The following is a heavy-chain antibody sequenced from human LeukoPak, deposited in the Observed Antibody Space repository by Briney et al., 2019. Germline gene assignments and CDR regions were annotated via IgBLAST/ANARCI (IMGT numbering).Heavy chain of an antibody. J-gene: IGHJ6*03. CDR3: AKDSTVYYYYYMDV. CDR1: GFTFSSYG. CDR2: IRYGGSNK. D-gene: IGHD4-11*01. Sequence: GGSLRLSCAASGFTFSSYGMHWVRQAPGKGLEWVAFIRYGGSNKYYADSVKGRFTISRDNSKNTLYLQMNSLRAEDTAVYYCAKDSTVYYYYYMDVWGKGTTVTVSS. V-gene: IGHV3-30*02.